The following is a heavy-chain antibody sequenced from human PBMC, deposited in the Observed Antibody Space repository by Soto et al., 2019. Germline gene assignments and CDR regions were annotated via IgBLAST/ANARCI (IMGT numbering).Heavy chain of an antibody. Sequence: TETLSLTCAVYGGAFRGYYWSWIRQPPRKGLEWLGEINDTGSTNYNPSLKSRITISLDTSKKEISLRLSSVTAADTAVYYCARERGRYCSGELCYPFGPWGQGALVTVSS. CDR3: ARERGRYCSGELCYPFGP. V-gene: IGHV4-34*01. CDR1: GGAFRGYY. D-gene: IGHD2-15*01. J-gene: IGHJ5*02. CDR2: INDTGST.